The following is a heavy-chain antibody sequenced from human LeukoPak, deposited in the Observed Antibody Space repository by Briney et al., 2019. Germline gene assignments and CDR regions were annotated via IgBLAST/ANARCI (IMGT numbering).Heavy chain of an antibody. Sequence: SETLSLTCTVSGGSISSYYWSWIRQPPGKGLEWIGYIYYSGSTNYNPSLKSRVTIPVDTSKNQFSLKLSSVTAADTAVYYCAAAVYGWFDTWGQGTLVTVSS. V-gene: IGHV4-59*01. CDR3: AAAVYGWFDT. J-gene: IGHJ5*02. CDR1: GGSISSYY. CDR2: IYYSGST. D-gene: IGHD1-14*01.